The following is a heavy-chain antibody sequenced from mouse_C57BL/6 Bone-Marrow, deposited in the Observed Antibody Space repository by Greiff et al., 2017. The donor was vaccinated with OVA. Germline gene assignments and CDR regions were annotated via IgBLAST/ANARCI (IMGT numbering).Heavy chain of an antibody. CDR2: IYPRSGNT. CDR1: GYTFTSYG. J-gene: IGHJ2*01. V-gene: IGHV1-81*01. Sequence: LEESGAELARPGASVKLSCKASGYTFTSYGISWVKQRTGQGLEWIGEIYPRSGNTYYNEKFKGKATLTADKSSSTAYMELRSLTSEDSAVYFCARGGGSSFFDYWGQGTTLTVSS. CDR3: ARGGGSSFFDY. D-gene: IGHD1-1*01.